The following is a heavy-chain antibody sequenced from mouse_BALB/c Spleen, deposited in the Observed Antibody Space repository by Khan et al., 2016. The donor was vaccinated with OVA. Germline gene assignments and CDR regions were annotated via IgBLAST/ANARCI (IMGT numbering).Heavy chain of an antibody. CDR1: GFSLTTYG. V-gene: IGHV2-6-2*01. CDR3: ARSNFYAMDD. Sequence: VQLQESGPDLVAPSQSLSITCTVSGFSLTTYGVHWVRQPPGKGLEWLGVIWSDGKTTYNSPLKSRLSISKDNSKSQVFLKMNSLQTDDTAMYHCARSNFYAMDDWGQGTSVTVSS. J-gene: IGHJ4*01. CDR2: IWSDGKT. D-gene: IGHD2-5*01.